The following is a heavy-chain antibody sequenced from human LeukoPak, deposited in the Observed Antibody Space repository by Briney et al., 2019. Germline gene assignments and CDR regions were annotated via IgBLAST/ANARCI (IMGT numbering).Heavy chain of an antibody. D-gene: IGHD2-2*01. CDR3: ARGWVVYCSSTSCYLPFDY. CDR2: INHSGST. Sequence: SETLSLTCAVYGGSFSGYYWSWIRQPPGKGLEWIGEINHSGSTNYNPSLKSRVTISVDTSKNQFSLKLSSVTAAGTAVYYCARGWVVYCSSTSCYLPFDYWGQGTLVTVSS. J-gene: IGHJ4*02. V-gene: IGHV4-34*01. CDR1: GGSFSGYY.